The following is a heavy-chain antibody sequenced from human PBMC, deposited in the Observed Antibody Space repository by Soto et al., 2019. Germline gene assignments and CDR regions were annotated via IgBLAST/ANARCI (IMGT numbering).Heavy chain of an antibody. D-gene: IGHD3-10*01. V-gene: IGHV3-48*04. CDR2: ISGGGTTT. CDR3: ARLGDYGSGSY. CDR1: GFSFSSFS. J-gene: IGHJ4*02. Sequence: EVHLVESGGDLVQPGGSLRLSCAASGFSFSSFSMNWVRQAPGKGLEWVSYISGGGTTTYYADSVKGRFTISRDDAKNSLHLQMNSLQAEDTAVYYCARLGDYGSGSYWGQGTLATVSS.